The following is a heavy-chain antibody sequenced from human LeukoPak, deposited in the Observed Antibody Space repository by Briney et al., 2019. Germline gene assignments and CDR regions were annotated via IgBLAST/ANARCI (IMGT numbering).Heavy chain of an antibody. CDR2: INHSGST. Sequence: SETLSLTCAVYGGSFSGYYRSWIRQPPGKGLEWIGEINHSGSTNYNPSLKSRVTISVDTSKNQFSLKLSSVTAADTAVYYCAAAAMSSRIDYWGQGTLVTVSS. CDR3: AAAAMSSRIDY. J-gene: IGHJ4*02. V-gene: IGHV4-34*01. D-gene: IGHD2-2*01. CDR1: GGSFSGYY.